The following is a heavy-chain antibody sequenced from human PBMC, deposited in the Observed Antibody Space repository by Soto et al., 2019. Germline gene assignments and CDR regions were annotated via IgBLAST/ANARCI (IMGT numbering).Heavy chain of an antibody. V-gene: IGHV1-69*13. CDR2: IIPIFGTA. CDR3: ARVGLDGYKPKFDY. J-gene: IGHJ4*02. CDR1: GGTFSSYA. D-gene: IGHD5-12*01. Sequence: ASVKVSCKASGGTFSSYAISWVRQAPGQGLEWMGGIIPIFGTANYAQKFQGRVTITADESTSTAYMELSSLRSEDTAVYYCARVGLDGYKPKFDYWGQGTLVTVSS.